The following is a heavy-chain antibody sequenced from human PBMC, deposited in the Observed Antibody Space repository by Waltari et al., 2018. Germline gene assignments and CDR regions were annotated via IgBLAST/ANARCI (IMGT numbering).Heavy chain of an antibody. CDR3: ATQDGSNSWYWDR. CDR2: INYSGSA. Sequence: QLQLQESGPGLVKPSETLSLTCTVSGGAISGSTHYWGWIRQSPGKGLEWIGSINYSGSAYYNPSLESRVTISVDTSKNQFSLKMRFVNDADTAVYYCATQDGSNSWYWDRWGQGTLVTVSS. V-gene: IGHV4-39*01. D-gene: IGHD6-13*01. CDR1: GGAISGSTHY. J-gene: IGHJ5*02.